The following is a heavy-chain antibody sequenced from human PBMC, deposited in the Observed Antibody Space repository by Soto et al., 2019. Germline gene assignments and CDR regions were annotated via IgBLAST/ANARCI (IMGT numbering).Heavy chain of an antibody. V-gene: IGHV3-21*01. D-gene: IGHD3-22*01. J-gene: IGHJ6*02. CDR2: ISSSSSYI. Sequence: PGGSLRLSCAASGFTFSSYSMNWVSQAPGKGLEWVSSISSSSSYIYYADSVKGRFTISRDNAKNSLYLQMNSLRAEDTAVYYCARRQHYYDSSGYYYNYPPYYYGMDVWGQGTTVTVSS. CDR3: ARRQHYYDSSGYYYNYPPYYYGMDV. CDR1: GFTFSSYS.